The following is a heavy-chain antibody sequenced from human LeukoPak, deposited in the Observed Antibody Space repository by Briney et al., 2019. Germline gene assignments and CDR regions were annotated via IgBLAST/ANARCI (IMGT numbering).Heavy chain of an antibody. CDR2: IYHSGST. CDR3: ARALRYFGLGADYFDY. J-gene: IGHJ4*02. D-gene: IGHD3-9*01. Sequence: PSETLSLTCAVYGGSFSGYYWGWLRQPPGKGLEWIGNIYHSGSTFYTPSLRRRVTISVDTFKNQFSVNLSSVTAADTAVYFCARALRYFGLGADYFDYWGQGILVTVSS. V-gene: IGHV4-34*01. CDR1: GGSFSGYY.